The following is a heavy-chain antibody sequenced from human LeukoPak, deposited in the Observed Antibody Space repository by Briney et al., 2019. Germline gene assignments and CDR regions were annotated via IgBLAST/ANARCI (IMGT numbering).Heavy chain of an antibody. CDR3: ARDWDAMNNCFDP. J-gene: IGHJ5*02. V-gene: IGHV1-18*01. CDR2: ISTNSDIR. CDR1: GYTVRNYG. D-gene: IGHD1-26*01. Sequence: ASVNVSCKASGYTVRNYGISWVRQAPGQGLEWMGWISTNSDIRTYAQTLQGRFTMTTDTATTTAYMELNNLTFDDTAVYYCARDWDAMNNCFDPWGQGTPVTVSS.